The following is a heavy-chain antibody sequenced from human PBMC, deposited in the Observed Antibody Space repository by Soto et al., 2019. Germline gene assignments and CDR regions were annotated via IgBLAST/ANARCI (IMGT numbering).Heavy chain of an antibody. Sequence: GGPLRLSCAASGFTFSTFAMNCVRQAPGRGLEWISYISGGGRPISYADSVKGRFTISRDNAKNSLYLQMDSLTDEDTAVYYCARDLGWAFDSLGQGSLVTVSS. V-gene: IGHV3-48*02. CDR3: ARDLGWAFDS. J-gene: IGHJ4*02. D-gene: IGHD6-19*01. CDR1: GFTFSTFA. CDR2: ISGGGRPI.